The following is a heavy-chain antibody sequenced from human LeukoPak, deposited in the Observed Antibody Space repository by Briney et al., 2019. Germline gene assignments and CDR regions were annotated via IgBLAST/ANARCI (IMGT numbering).Heavy chain of an antibody. CDR1: GGSISSSSYY. J-gene: IGHJ4*02. D-gene: IGHD6-25*01. V-gene: IGHV4-39*01. CDR3: ARQSSGERPSFDY. CDR2: IYYSGST. Sequence: SETLSLTCSVSGGSISSSSYYWGGIRQPPGKGLEWIGSIYYSGSTYYNPSLKSRVTISVDTSKNQFSLKLNSVTAADTAVYYCARQSSGERPSFDYWGQGTLVTVSS.